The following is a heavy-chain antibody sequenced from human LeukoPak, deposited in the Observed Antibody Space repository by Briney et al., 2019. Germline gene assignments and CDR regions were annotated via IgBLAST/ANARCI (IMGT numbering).Heavy chain of an antibody. V-gene: IGHV1-2*02. Sequence: ASVKVSCKASGGTFSSYAISWVRQAPGQGLEWMGWINPNSGGTNYAQKFQGRVTMTRDTSISTAYMELSRLRSDDTAVYYCARERYYYDILTGYYKDYYMDVWGKGTTVTVSS. CDR3: ARERYYYDILTGYYKDYYMDV. J-gene: IGHJ6*03. CDR1: GGTFSSYA. D-gene: IGHD3-9*01. CDR2: INPNSGGT.